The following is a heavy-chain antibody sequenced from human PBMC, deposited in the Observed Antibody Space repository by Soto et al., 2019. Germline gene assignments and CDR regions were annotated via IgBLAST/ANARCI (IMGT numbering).Heavy chain of an antibody. D-gene: IGHD3-3*01. J-gene: IGHJ6*03. CDR1: GFTFSSYG. Sequence: PGGSLRLSCAASGFTFSSYGMHWVRQAPGKGLEWVAVIWYDGSNKYYADSVKGRFTISRDNSKNTLYLQMNSLRAEDTAVYYCARDLGITIFGVVISDYYYYMDVWGKGTTVTVSS. CDR3: ARDLGITIFGVVISDYYYYMDV. CDR2: IWYDGSNK. V-gene: IGHV3-33*01.